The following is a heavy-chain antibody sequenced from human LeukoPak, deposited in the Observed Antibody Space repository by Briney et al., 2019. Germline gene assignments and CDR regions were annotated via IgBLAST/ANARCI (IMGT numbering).Heavy chain of an antibody. D-gene: IGHD3-22*01. CDR3: TRDLNHDSSG. CDR1: GFSLSDYW. CDR2: IKFDGSEI. J-gene: IGHJ4*02. Sequence: QPGGSLRLSCAASGFSLSDYWMTWVPQAPGKGLECVGNIKFDGSEIYYLGSVRGRFSISRDNAKNSLYLQMHSLRVEDTAVYYCTRDLNHDSSGWGQGTLVTVSS. V-gene: IGHV3-7*01.